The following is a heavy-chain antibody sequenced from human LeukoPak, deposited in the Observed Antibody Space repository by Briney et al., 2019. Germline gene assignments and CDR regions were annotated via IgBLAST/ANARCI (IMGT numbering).Heavy chain of an antibody. CDR2: ISSSSSYI. CDR3: ARTVVHSSGWPFDY. Sequence: GGSLRFSCAASGFTFSSYSMNWVRQAPGKGLEWVSSISSSSSYIYYADSVKGRFTISRDNAKNSLYLQMNSLRAEDTAVYYCARTVVHSSGWPFDYWGQGTLVTVSS. V-gene: IGHV3-21*01. CDR1: GFTFSSYS. D-gene: IGHD6-19*01. J-gene: IGHJ4*02.